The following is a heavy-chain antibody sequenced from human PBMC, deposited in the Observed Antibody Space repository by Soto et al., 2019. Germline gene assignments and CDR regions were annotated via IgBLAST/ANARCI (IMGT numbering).Heavy chain of an antibody. CDR3: AKAPGPLLWFDVMDY. V-gene: IGHV3-9*01. CDR2: ISWNSGSI. Sequence: EVQLVESGGGLVQPGRSLRLSCAASGFTFDDYAMHWVRQAPGKGLEWVSGISWNSGSIGYADSVKGRFTISRDNAKNSLYLQMNSLRAEDTALYYCAKAPGPLLWFDVMDYWGQGTLVTVSS. D-gene: IGHD3-10*01. J-gene: IGHJ4*02. CDR1: GFTFDDYA.